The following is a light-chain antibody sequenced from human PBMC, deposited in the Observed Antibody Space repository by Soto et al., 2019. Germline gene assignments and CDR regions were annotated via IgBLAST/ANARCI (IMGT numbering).Light chain of an antibody. CDR3: HQYDSSLWT. CDR2: DAS. CDR1: QSVRNSL. J-gene: IGKJ1*01. Sequence: EIVLTQSPGTLSLSPGERATLSCRASQSVRNSLLAWYQQKPGQPPRLLIYDASTRATATPERFSGSGSGTDFTLTISRLEPEDFAVYYCHQYDSSLWTFGQGTKVDIK. V-gene: IGKV3-20*01.